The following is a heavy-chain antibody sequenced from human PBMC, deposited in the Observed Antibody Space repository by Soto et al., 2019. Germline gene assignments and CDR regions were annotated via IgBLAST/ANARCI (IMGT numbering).Heavy chain of an antibody. CDR2: INPDGSIT. V-gene: IGHV3-74*01. CDR3: ARAPIGKYGVWNY. J-gene: IGHJ4*02. D-gene: IGHD2-8*01. Sequence: EEQLVESGGGLVQPGGSLRLSCAAAGFTFSSYWMHWVRQAPGKGLVWVSRINPDGSITTYADSVKGRFTISRDNAKNTLYLQMNSLRGDDTAVYYCARAPIGKYGVWNYWGQGTLVTVSS. CDR1: GFTFSSYW.